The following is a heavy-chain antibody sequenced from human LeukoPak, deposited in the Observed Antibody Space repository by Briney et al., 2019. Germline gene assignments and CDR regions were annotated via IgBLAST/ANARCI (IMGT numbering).Heavy chain of an antibody. V-gene: IGHV4-59*08. CDR2: IYYSGST. CDR1: GGSISSYY. CDR3: ARLNYSGYDPSFDY. Sequence: SETLSLTCTVSGGSISSYYWSWIRQPPGKGLEWIGYIYYSGSTNYNPSLKSRVTISVDTSKNQFSLKLSSVTAADTAVYYCARLNYSGYDPSFDYWGQGTLVTVSS. D-gene: IGHD5-12*01. J-gene: IGHJ4*02.